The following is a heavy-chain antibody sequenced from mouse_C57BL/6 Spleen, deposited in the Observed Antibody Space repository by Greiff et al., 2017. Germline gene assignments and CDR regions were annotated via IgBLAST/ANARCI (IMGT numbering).Heavy chain of an antibody. Sequence: VQLQQSGAELVRPGSSVKLSCKASGYTFTSYWMDWVKQRPGQGLEWIGNIYPSDSETHYNQKFKDKATLTVDKSSSTAYMQLSSLTSEDSAVYYCAKGSSPYYAMDYWGQGTSVTVSS. J-gene: IGHJ4*01. CDR2: IYPSDSET. V-gene: IGHV1-61*01. CDR1: GYTFTSYW. CDR3: AKGSSPYYAMDY. D-gene: IGHD1-1*01.